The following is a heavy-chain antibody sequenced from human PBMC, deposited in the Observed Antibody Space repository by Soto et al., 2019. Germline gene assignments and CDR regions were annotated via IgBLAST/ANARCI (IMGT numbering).Heavy chain of an antibody. J-gene: IGHJ6*02. Sequence: PGGSLRLSCAAAGFTFRSYVMHWVRQAPGKGLEWVAVISSDGSNTFYADSVKGRFTISRDNSKNTLSLQMNSLRADDTAVYYCARDRQVKRPHSCYYGMDVWGQGTTVTISS. CDR1: GFTFRSYV. CDR2: ISSDGSNT. CDR3: ARDRQVKRPHSCYYGMDV. V-gene: IGHV3-30-3*01. D-gene: IGHD1-1*01.